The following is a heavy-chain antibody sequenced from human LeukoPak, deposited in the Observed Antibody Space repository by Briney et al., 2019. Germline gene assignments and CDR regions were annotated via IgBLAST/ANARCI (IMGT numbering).Heavy chain of an antibody. Sequence: GGSLRLSCAASGFTVSSNYMSWVRQAPGKGLEWVSVIYSGGSTYYADSVKGRFTISRDNSKNTLYLQMNSLRSDDTAVYYCARESSGTYQPFDNWGQGTLVTVSS. CDR3: ARESSGTYQPFDN. CDR2: IYSGGST. D-gene: IGHD1-26*01. V-gene: IGHV3-53*05. CDR1: GFTVSSNY. J-gene: IGHJ4*02.